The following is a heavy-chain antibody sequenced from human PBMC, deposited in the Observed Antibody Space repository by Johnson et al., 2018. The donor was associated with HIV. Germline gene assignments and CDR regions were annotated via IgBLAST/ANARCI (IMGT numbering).Heavy chain of an antibody. J-gene: IGHJ3*02. D-gene: IGHD6-13*01. CDR3: ARRRSYSSSWEPPDDAFDI. V-gene: IGHV3-53*01. CDR2: IYSSGST. Sequence: EVQLVESGGGLIQPGGSLRLSCAASGFTVSSNYMSWVRQAPGKGLVWVSVIYSSGSTYYTDSVKGRFTTSRDNSKNTGYLQMNSLRAEDTAVYYCARRRSYSSSWEPPDDAFDIWGQGTMVTVSS. CDR1: GFTVSSNY.